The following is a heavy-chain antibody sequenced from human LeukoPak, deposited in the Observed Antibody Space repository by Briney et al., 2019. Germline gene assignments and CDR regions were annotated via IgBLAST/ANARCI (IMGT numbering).Heavy chain of an antibody. V-gene: IGHV3-23*01. D-gene: IGHD1-20*01. CDR1: GFTFSSYA. J-gene: IGHJ4*02. CDR3: AKDKGITARFDY. Sequence: GGSLRLSCAASGFTFSSYAVSWVRQAPGKGLEWVSAISGSGGSTYYADSVRGRFTISRDNSKSTLYLQMNSLRAEDTAVYYCAKDKGITARFDYWGQGTLVTVSS. CDR2: ISGSGGST.